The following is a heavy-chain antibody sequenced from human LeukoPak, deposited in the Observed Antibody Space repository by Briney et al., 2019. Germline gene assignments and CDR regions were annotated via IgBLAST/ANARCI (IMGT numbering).Heavy chain of an antibody. V-gene: IGHV4-61*02. Sequence: PSETLSLTCTVSGASISSGNYYWSWIRQPAGKGLEWIGRIHTSGSINYSPSLKSRVTVSVDTFKNLFSLNLSSATAADTAVYYCARDSAAAYFDYWGRGTLVTVSS. D-gene: IGHD6-13*01. CDR3: ARDSAAAYFDY. CDR1: GASISSGNYY. CDR2: IHTSGSI. J-gene: IGHJ4*02.